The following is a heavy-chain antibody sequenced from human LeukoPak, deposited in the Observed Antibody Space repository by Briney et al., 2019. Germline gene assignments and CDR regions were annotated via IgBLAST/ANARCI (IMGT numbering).Heavy chain of an antibody. J-gene: IGHJ3*02. D-gene: IGHD4-17*01. Sequence: PGGSLRLSCAASGFTFSDYTMNWVRQAPGKGLEWVSSISGSSTYIYDADSVKGRFTISRDNAKNSLYLQMNSLRAEDTAVYYCAKSSSGALRDAFDMWGQGTMVTVSS. V-gene: IGHV3-21*01. CDR1: GFTFSDYT. CDR2: ISGSSTYI. CDR3: AKSSSGALRDAFDM.